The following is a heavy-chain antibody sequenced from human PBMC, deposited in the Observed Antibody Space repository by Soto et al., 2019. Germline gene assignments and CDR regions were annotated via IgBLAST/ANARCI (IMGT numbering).Heavy chain of an antibody. J-gene: IGHJ6*03. D-gene: IGHD5-12*01. V-gene: IGHV3-9*01. CDR1: GFTFDDYA. CDR2: ISWNSGSI. CDR3: AGGYSGYDRGNYMDV. Sequence: GGSLRLSCAASGFTFDDYAMHWVRQAPGKGLEWVSGISWNSGSIGYADSVKGRFTISRDNAKNSLCLQMNSLRAEDTALYYCAGGYSGYDRGNYMDVWGKGTTVTVSS.